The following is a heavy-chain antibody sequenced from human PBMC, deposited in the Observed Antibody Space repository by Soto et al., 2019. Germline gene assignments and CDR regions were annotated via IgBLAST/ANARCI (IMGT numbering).Heavy chain of an antibody. CDR3: ARHHGPTTSENWFDP. J-gene: IGHJ5*02. V-gene: IGHV1-18*01. CDR1: GYTFFTYD. CDR2: ISTHSGDT. Sequence: QVHLVQSGVEVKTPGASVKVSCQASGYTFFTYDISWVRQAPGQGLEWMGWISTHSGDTKYAQKYQGRVTMTTDTSTTTAYLELRSLRSDDTAVYYCARHHGPTTSENWFDPWGQGTLVIVSS. D-gene: IGHD5-12*01.